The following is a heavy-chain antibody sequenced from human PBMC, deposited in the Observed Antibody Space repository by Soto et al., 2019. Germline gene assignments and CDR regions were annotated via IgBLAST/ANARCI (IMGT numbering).Heavy chain of an antibody. CDR2: IYSSGTT. CDR1: SGSISGYY. D-gene: IGHD3-3*01. CDR3: ARQASYDFWDRRFYYNYYMDV. V-gene: IGHV4-59*08. J-gene: IGHJ6*03. Sequence: QVKLQESGPGLVKPSETLSLSCTVSSGSISGYYWSWIRQPPRKGLEWIGSIYSSGTTYYNPSRRSRGTMSVDTYKIEFSLNLSSVTAADTAVYYCARQASYDFWDRRFYYNYYMDVWGKGTPVTVSS.